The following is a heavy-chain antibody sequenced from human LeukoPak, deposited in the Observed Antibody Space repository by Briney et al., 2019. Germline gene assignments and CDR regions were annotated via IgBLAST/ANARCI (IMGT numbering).Heavy chain of an antibody. V-gene: IGHV4-59*01. J-gene: IGHJ6*02. D-gene: IGHD4-4*01. CDR2: IYYSGST. CDR3: AREFTVTTGGYYYYGMDV. Sequence: PSETLSLTCTVSGGSISSYYWSWIRQPPGKGLEWIGYIYYSGSTNYNPSLKSRVTISVDASKNQFSLKLSSVTAADTAVYYCAREFTVTTGGYYYYGMDVWGQGTTVTVSS. CDR1: GGSISSYY.